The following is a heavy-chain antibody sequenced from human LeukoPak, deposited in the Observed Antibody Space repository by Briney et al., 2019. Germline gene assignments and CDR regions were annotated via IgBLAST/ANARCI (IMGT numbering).Heavy chain of an antibody. CDR3: ASQRYSSGSANWFDP. D-gene: IGHD6-19*01. CDR2: IYYSGNT. J-gene: IGHJ5*02. CDR1: GGSISSSTYY. V-gene: IGHV4-39*01. Sequence: SETLSLTCTVSGGSISSSTYYWGWIRQPPGKGLEWIGCIYYSGNTYYNPSLKSRVTISVDTSKNQFSLKLSSVTAADTAVYYCASQRYSSGSANWFDPWGQGTLVTASS.